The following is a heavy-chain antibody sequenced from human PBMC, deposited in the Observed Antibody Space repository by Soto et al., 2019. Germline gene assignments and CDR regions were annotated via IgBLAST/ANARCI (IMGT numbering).Heavy chain of an antibody. Sequence: GGSLRLSCAASGFTFSSYAMSWVRQAPGKGLEWVSAISGSGGSTYYADSVKGRFTISRHNSKNTLYLQMNSLRAEDTAVYYCASVDTALDGMDVWGQGTTVTVSS. J-gene: IGHJ6*02. CDR3: ASVDTALDGMDV. CDR1: GFTFSSYA. V-gene: IGHV3-23*01. D-gene: IGHD5-18*01. CDR2: ISGSGGST.